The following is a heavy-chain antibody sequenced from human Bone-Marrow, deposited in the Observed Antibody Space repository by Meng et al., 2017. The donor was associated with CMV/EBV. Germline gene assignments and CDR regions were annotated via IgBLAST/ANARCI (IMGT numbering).Heavy chain of an antibody. J-gene: IGHJ4*02. CDR2: ISSSGTYI. Sequence: GESLKISCAASGFTFSNYGMSWVRQAPGKGLEWVSSISSSGTYIYYADSLKGRFTISRDNAKNSLYLQMNSLRAEDTAVYYCARESGDYWGQGTLVTVSS. CDR1: GFTFSNYG. V-gene: IGHV3-21*01. D-gene: IGHD6-25*01. CDR3: ARESGDY.